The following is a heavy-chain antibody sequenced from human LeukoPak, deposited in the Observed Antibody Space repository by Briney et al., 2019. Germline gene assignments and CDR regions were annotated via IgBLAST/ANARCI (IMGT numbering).Heavy chain of an antibody. J-gene: IGHJ4*02. CDR3: ASFLHRRRVVVVAAPDY. D-gene: IGHD2-15*01. V-gene: IGHV3-48*03. CDR2: ISSSSSTI. Sequence: PGGSLRLSCAASGFTFSSYEMNWVRQAPGKGLEWVSYISSSSSTIYYADSVKGRFTISRDNAKNSLYLQMNSLRAEDTAVYYCASFLHRRRVVVVAAPDYWGQGTLVTVSS. CDR1: GFTFSSYE.